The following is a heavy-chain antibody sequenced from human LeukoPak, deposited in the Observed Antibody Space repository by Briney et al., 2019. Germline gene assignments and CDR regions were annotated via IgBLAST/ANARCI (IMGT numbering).Heavy chain of an antibody. D-gene: IGHD1-26*01. J-gene: IGHJ4*02. V-gene: IGHV3-30*02. CDR3: ARDYSGTYGPFDC. CDR1: GFTFSSYG. CDR2: IRYDGSNK. Sequence: PGGSLRLSCAASGFTFSSYGMHWVRQAPGKGLEWVAFIRYDGSNKYYADSVKGRFTISRDNAKNSLYLQMNSLRAEDTAVYYCARDYSGTYGPFDCWGQGTLVTVSS.